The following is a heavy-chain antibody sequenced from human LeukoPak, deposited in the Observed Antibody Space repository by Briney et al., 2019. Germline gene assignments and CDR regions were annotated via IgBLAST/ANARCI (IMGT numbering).Heavy chain of an antibody. CDR3: ASPSSSFAFDY. CDR2: ISYDGSNK. J-gene: IGHJ4*02. CDR1: GFTFSSYA. V-gene: IGHV3-30-3*01. D-gene: IGHD6-6*01. Sequence: GGSLRLSCAASGFTFSSYAMSWVRQAPGKGLEWVAVISYDGSNKYYADSVKGRFTISRDNSKNTLYLQMNSLRAEDTAVYYCASPSSSFAFDYWGQGTLVTVSS.